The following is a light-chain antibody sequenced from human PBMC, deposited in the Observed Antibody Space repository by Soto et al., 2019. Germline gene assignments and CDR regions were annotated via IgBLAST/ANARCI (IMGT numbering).Light chain of an antibody. CDR3: CSYAGTYTRV. J-gene: IGLJ1*01. Sequence: QSALTQPRSVSGSPGQSVTISCTRTSSDVDNYNNVSWYQQHPGKAPKLLIYDVNKRPSGVPYRFSGSKSGNTASLTISGPQAGDEADYFCCSYAGTYTRVFGTGTKLTVL. CDR1: SSDVDNYNN. CDR2: DVN. V-gene: IGLV2-11*01.